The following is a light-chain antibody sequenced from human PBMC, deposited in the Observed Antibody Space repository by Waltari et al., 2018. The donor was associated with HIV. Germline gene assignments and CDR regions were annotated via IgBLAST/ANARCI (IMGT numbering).Light chain of an antibody. CDR2: GNN. CDR3: AAWDDSLNGPHVV. Sequence: QSVLTQPPSASETPGQRVAISCSGSSSDIGSNAVNWYQQLPGTAPKLLIYGNNQRPSGAPDRFSGSKSGTSASLAISGLQSEDEADYYCAAWDDSLNGPHVVFGGGTKLTVL. CDR1: SSDIGSNA. V-gene: IGLV1-44*01. J-gene: IGLJ2*01.